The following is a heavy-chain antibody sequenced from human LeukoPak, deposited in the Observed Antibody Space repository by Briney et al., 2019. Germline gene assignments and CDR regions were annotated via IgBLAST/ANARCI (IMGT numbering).Heavy chain of an antibody. CDR3: ARDPMVRSAAGHTFNY. J-gene: IGHJ4*02. D-gene: IGHD6-13*01. Sequence: GGSLRLSCAASGFTFSSYGMHWVRQAPGKGLEGGAVIWYDGSNKYYADSVKGRFTISRDNSKNTLYLQMNSLRAEDTAVYYCARDPMVRSAAGHTFNYWGQGTLVTVSS. V-gene: IGHV3-33*01. CDR2: IWYDGSNK. CDR1: GFTFSSYG.